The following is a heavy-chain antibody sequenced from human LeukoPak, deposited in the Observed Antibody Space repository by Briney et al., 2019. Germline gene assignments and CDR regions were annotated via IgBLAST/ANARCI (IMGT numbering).Heavy chain of an antibody. D-gene: IGHD6-6*01. Sequence: SETLSLTCAVSGYSISSGYYWGWIRQPPGKGLEWIGSIYHSGSTYYNPSLKSRVTISVDTSKNQFSLKLSSVTAADTAVYYCARTYSGSSSDFDYWGQGTLVTVSS. V-gene: IGHV4-38-2*01. CDR2: IYHSGST. CDR1: GYSISSGYY. J-gene: IGHJ4*02. CDR3: ARTYSGSSSDFDY.